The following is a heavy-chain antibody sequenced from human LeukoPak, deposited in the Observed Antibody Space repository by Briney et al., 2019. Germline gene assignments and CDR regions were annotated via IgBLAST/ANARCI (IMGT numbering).Heavy chain of an antibody. D-gene: IGHD1-26*01. CDR3: AKDSPSRGSYYRNEDY. V-gene: IGHV3-30*02. CDR2: IRYDGSNK. J-gene: IGHJ4*02. CDR1: GFTFSSYG. Sequence: GGSLRLSCAASGFTFSSYGMHWVRQAPGKGLEWVAFIRYDGSNKYYADSVKGRFTISRDNSKNTLYLQMNSLRAEDTAVYYCAKDSPSRGSYYRNEDYWGQGTLVTVSS.